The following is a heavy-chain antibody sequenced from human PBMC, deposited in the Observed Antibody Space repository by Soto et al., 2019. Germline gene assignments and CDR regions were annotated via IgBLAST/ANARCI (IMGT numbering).Heavy chain of an antibody. V-gene: IGHV3-74*01. CDR1: GFTFSSHW. CDR2: INTDGGIT. D-gene: IGHD2-2*01. J-gene: IGHJ3*02. Sequence: EVQLVESGGDLVQPGGSLRLSCAASGFTFSSHWMHWVRRVPGKGLVWVSHINTDGGITGYADSVKGRFNISRDNAKNTLYLQMNGLRVEDTSLLYCTRETGYCSRTSCYRRAFDSWGQGTMVTVSS. CDR3: TRETGYCSRTSCYRRAFDS.